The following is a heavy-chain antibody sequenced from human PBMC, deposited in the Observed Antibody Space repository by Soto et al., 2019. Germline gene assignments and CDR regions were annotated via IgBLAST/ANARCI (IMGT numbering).Heavy chain of an antibody. CDR3: ARGVGWSGYWGGRRSDEYYYMDV. Sequence: EVQLVESGGGVVRPGGSLRLSCAASGFIFDDYGMSWVRQAPGKGLEWVSGINWNGGSTGYADSVKGRFTIFRDNAKNSLYLQVNSLRVEDTAFYHCARGVGWSGYWGGRRSDEYYYMDVWGKGTMVTVSS. V-gene: IGHV3-20*01. CDR1: GFIFDDYG. CDR2: INWNGGST. D-gene: IGHD2-21*01. J-gene: IGHJ6*03.